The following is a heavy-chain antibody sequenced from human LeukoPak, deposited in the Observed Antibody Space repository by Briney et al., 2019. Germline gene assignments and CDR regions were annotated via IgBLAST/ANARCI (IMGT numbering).Heavy chain of an antibody. D-gene: IGHD2-2*01. Sequence: GASVKVSCKASGYTFTSYDINWVRQATGQGLEWMGWMNPNSGNTGYAQKFQGRVTITRNTSISTAYMELSSLRSEDTAVYYCARGDLGYCCSTSCYPYYYYYYMDVWGKGTTVTVSS. CDR1: GYTFTSYD. J-gene: IGHJ6*03. CDR2: MNPNSGNT. CDR3: ARGDLGYCCSTSCYPYYYYYYMDV. V-gene: IGHV1-8*03.